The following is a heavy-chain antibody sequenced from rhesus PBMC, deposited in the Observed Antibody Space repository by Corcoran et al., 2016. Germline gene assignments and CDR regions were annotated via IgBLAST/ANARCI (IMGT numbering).Heavy chain of an antibody. CDR3: AIGIIVGRDY. Sequence: EVQLMQSGAEVKKPGASVKISCKASGYTFTDYYLPWVRPAPGKGLGWMGRVDPEDGEVVHAQKFQDRVTMTAETSTDTAYMELSSLRSEDTAVYYCAIGIIVGRDYWGQGVLVTVSS. J-gene: IGHJ4*01. CDR1: GYTFTDYY. D-gene: IGHD6-13*01. CDR2: VDPEDGEV. V-gene: IGHV1-111*02.